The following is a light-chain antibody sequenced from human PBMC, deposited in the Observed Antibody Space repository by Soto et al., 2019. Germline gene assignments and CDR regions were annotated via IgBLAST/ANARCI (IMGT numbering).Light chain of an antibody. CDR1: SSDVGSRDY. Sequence: QSVLTQPPSASGSPGQSVTISCTGTSSDVGSRDYVSWYQQYPGNAPKLLIYGVNKRPSGVPDRFSGSKSGNTASLTVSGLQAEDEADYYCSSYADSNNLEFGGGTKLTVL. CDR3: SSYADSNNLE. V-gene: IGLV2-8*01. J-gene: IGLJ3*02. CDR2: GVN.